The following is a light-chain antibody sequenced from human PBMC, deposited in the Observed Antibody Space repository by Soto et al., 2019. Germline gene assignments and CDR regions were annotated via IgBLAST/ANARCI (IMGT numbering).Light chain of an antibody. J-gene: IGKJ2*01. CDR2: GAT. CDR3: QEYDSSPVT. V-gene: IGKV3-20*01. Sequence: ENVLTQSPGTLSLSPGERATLSCRASQSVSSSYSTWYQQKPVQAPMLLIYGATSTATDIPARFSGSGSGTDFTLTISRLEPEDFAVYYCQEYDSSPVTFGHGTKLEIK. CDR1: QSVSSSY.